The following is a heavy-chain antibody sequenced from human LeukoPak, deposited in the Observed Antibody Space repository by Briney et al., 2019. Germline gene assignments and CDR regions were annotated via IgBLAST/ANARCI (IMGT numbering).Heavy chain of an antibody. Sequence: SQTLSLTCTVSGGSISSGSYYWSRIRQPAGKGLEWIGRIYTSGSTNYNPSLKSRVTISVDTSKNQFSLKLSSVTAADTAVYYCAREGDGWFDPWGQGTLVTVSS. CDR2: IYTSGST. J-gene: IGHJ5*02. V-gene: IGHV4-61*02. CDR3: AREGDGWFDP. CDR1: GGSISSGSYY. D-gene: IGHD3-16*01.